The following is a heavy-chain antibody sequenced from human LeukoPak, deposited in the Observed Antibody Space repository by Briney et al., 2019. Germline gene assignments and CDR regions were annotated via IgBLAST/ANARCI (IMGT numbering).Heavy chain of an antibody. Sequence: SQTLSLTCAISGDSVSSNSVAWNWIRQSPSRGLEWLGRTYYRSKWYNDYAESVKSRINIKPDTSKNQFSLKLSSVTAADTAVYFCARPGPGGVANFDYWGQGTLVTVSS. J-gene: IGHJ4*02. CDR1: GDSVSSNSVA. V-gene: IGHV6-1*01. D-gene: IGHD3-3*01. CDR2: TYYRSKWYN. CDR3: ARPGPGGVANFDY.